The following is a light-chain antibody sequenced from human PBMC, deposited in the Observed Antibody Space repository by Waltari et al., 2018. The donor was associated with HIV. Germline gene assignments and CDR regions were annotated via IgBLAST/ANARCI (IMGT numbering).Light chain of an antibody. V-gene: IGLV1-40*01. CDR3: QSYDSSLSGSEV. J-gene: IGLJ2*01. CDR2: GNS. Sequence: QSVLTQPPSVSGAPGQRVTISCTGSSSNIGAGYDVHWYQQLPGTAPKLLIYGNSTRPAGVPDRFSGSKSGTSASLVITGLQAEDEADYYCQSYDSSLSGSEVFGGGTKLTVL. CDR1: SSNIGAGYD.